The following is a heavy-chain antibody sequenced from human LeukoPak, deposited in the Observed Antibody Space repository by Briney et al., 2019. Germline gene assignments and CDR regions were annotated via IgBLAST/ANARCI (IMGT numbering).Heavy chain of an antibody. J-gene: IGHJ4*02. CDR3: AKALLGGYGDGLDY. CDR2: IRTGGDST. V-gene: IGHV3-23*01. D-gene: IGHD4-17*01. Sequence: TGGSLRLSCAASGFTFSSYAMSWVRQAPGKGMEWVSSIRTGGDSTYYADSVKGRFNISRDNFKNTLYLQMNSLRADDTALYYCAKALLGGYGDGLDYWGQGTLVTVSS. CDR1: GFTFSSYA.